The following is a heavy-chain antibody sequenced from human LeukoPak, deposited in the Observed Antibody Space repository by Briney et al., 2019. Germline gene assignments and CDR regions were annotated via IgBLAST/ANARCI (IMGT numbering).Heavy chain of an antibody. CDR2: INPNGGGT. J-gene: IGHJ4*02. CDR1: GYTFTGYY. CDR3: ARAPKYYYDSSGYYPY. Sequence: ASVKVSCKASGYTFTGYYMHWVRQAPGQGLEWMGWINPNGGGTNYAQKFQGRVTMTRDTSISTAYMELSRLRSDDTAVYYCARAPKYYYDSSGYYPYWGQGTLVTVSS. D-gene: IGHD3-22*01. V-gene: IGHV1-2*02.